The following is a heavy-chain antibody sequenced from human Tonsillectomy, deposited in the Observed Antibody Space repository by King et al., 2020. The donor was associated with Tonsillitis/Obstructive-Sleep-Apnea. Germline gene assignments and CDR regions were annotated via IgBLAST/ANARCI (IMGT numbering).Heavy chain of an antibody. J-gene: IGHJ5*02. D-gene: IGHD3-10*01. CDR3: AHSTGTYYYGSGSYGLINWFDP. CDR1: GFSLSTSGVG. V-gene: IGHV2-5*02. Sequence: ITLKESGPTLVKPTQTLTLTCTFSGFSLSTSGVGVGWIRQPPGKALEWLALIYWDDDKRYSPSLKGRLTITKDTSKNQVVLTMTNMDPVDTATYYCAHSTGTYYYGSGSYGLINWFDPWGQGTLVTVSS. CDR2: IYWDDDK.